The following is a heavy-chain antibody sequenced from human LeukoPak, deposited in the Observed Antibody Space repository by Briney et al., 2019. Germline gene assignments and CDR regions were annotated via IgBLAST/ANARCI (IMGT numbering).Heavy chain of an antibody. V-gene: IGHV3-48*03. CDR1: GFTFSSYE. D-gene: IGHD3-10*02. Sequence: PGGSLRLSCAASGFTFSSYEMTWVRQAPGRGLEWVSYISSSGSTIYYADSVKGRFTISRDNAKNSLYLQMNSLRAEDTAVYYCAELGITMIGGVWGKGTTVTISS. CDR3: AELGITMIGGV. CDR2: ISSSGSTI. J-gene: IGHJ6*04.